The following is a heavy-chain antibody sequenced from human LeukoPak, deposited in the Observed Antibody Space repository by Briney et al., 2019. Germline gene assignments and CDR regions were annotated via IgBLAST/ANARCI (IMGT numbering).Heavy chain of an antibody. D-gene: IGHD3-10*01. J-gene: IGHJ4*02. V-gene: IGHV3-30*02. CDR1: GFTVSSKY. CDR3: AKDPGAHYYGSGSYRRGSYFDY. CDR2: IRYDGSNK. Sequence: GGSLRLSCAASGFTVSSKYMSWVRKAPGKGLEWVAFIRYDGSNKYYADSVKGRFTISRDNSKNTLYLQMNSLRDEDTAVYYCAKDPGAHYYGSGSYRRGSYFDYWGQGTLVTVSS.